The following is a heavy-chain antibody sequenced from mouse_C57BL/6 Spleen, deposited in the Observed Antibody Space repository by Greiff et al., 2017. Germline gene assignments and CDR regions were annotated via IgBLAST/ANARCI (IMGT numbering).Heavy chain of an antibody. CDR1: GYTFPSYG. CDR2: LSIGNGYT. Sequence: EVQLQQSGAELVRPGSSVKMSCKTSGYTFPSYGINWVKQRPGQGLEWIGYLSIGNGYTESNEKFKGKATLTSYTSSSTAYMQLSSLTSEDSAIYFCASTPYSNYGYFDYWGQGTTLTVSS. J-gene: IGHJ2*01. D-gene: IGHD2-5*01. V-gene: IGHV1-58*01. CDR3: ASTPYSNYGYFDY.